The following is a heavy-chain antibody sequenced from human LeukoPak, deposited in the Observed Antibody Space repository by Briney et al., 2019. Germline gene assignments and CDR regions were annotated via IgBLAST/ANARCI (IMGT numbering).Heavy chain of an antibody. CDR2: INSDGSST. D-gene: IGHD1-7*01. J-gene: IGHJ4*02. Sequence: GGSLRLSCAASGFTFSSYWMHWVRQAPGKGLVWVARINSDGSSTSYADSVKGRFTISRDNAKNTLYLQMSSLRAEDTAVYYCARVTSVTGTIFDSWGQGTLVTVSS. V-gene: IGHV3-74*01. CDR1: GFTFSSYW. CDR3: ARVTSVTGTIFDS.